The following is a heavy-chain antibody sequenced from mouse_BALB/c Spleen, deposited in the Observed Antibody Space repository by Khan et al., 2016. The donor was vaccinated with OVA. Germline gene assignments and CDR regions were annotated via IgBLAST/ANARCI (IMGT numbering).Heavy chain of an antibody. V-gene: IGHV1-4*01. J-gene: IGHJ4*01. CDR2: IIPRSGYT. CDR1: GYTFTSHT. Sequence: VQLQESGAELARPGASVKMSCKASGYTFTSHTMHWVKQRPGQGLEWIGYIIPRSGYTNYNQKFNDKTTLTADKSSSKAFMQLSSLTSEDSAVYYCARRTTEYAMDYWGQGTSVTVSS. CDR3: ARRTTEYAMDY. D-gene: IGHD2-14*01.